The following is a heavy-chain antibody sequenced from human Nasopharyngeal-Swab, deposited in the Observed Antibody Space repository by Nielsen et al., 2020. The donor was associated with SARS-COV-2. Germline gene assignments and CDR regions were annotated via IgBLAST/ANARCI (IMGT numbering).Heavy chain of an antibody. V-gene: IGHV3-48*02. Sequence: GESLKISCAASGFTFSSYSMNWVRQAPGKGLEWVSYISSSSSTIYYADSVKGRFTISRDNAKNSLYLQMNSLRDEDTAVYYCARDPQYSSSWSYYYYYGMDVWGQGTTVTASS. CDR3: ARDPQYSSSWSYYYYYGMDV. J-gene: IGHJ6*02. CDR1: GFTFSSYS. CDR2: ISSSSSTI. D-gene: IGHD6-13*01.